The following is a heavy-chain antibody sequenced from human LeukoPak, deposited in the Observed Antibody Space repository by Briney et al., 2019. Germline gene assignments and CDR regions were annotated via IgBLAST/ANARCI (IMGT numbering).Heavy chain of an antibody. CDR2: INPNSGGT. Sequence: ASVKVSCKASGYTFTGYYMHWVRQAPGQGLEWMGWINPNSGGTNYAQKFQGRVTMTRDTSISTAYMELSRLRSDDTAVYYCARDEVPYCYDSSGEYFQHWGQGTLVTVSS. CDR1: GYTFTGYY. D-gene: IGHD3-22*01. J-gene: IGHJ1*01. V-gene: IGHV1-2*02. CDR3: ARDEVPYCYDSSGEYFQH.